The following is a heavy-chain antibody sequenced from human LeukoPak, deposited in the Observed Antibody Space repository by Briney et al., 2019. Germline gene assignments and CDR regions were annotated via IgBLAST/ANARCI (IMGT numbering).Heavy chain of an antibody. D-gene: IGHD3-9*01. CDR2: ISGSGGST. V-gene: IGHV3-23*01. CDR1: GFTFSSFG. CDR3: AKCILTGYYKGYMDV. Sequence: GGTLKLSCAASGFTFSSFGMSWVRQAPGKGLEWVSAISGSGGSTYYADSVKGRFTISRDNSKNTLYLQMNSLRAEDTAVYYCAKCILTGYYKGYMDVWGKGTTVTISS. J-gene: IGHJ6*03.